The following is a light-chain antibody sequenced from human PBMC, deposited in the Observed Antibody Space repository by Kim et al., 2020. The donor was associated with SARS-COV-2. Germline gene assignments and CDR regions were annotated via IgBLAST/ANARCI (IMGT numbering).Light chain of an antibody. CDR2: DAS. CDR1: QTLSGR. J-gene: IGKJ1*01. V-gene: IGKV1-5*01. Sequence: SPLSGSVGDRGTITCRASQTLSGRLAWYQQKPGKAPKLLIFDASTLESGVPSRFRGSGSGTDFILTISSLQPDDSATYYCQHRKTFGQGTKVDIK. CDR3: QHRKT.